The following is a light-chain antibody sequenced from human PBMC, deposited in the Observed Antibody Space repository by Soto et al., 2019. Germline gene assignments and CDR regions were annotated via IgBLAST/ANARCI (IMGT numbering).Light chain of an antibody. CDR1: QSISNR. J-gene: IGKJ1*01. CDR2: DAS. Sequence: DIQMTQSPSTLSASVGDRVTITCRASQSISNRLAWYQQKPGKAPKVLIYDASSLESGVPSRFSGSGSGTEFILTISSLQPDDFASYCCQHYGGMLTFGQGTKVDIK. CDR3: QHYGGMLT. V-gene: IGKV1-5*01.